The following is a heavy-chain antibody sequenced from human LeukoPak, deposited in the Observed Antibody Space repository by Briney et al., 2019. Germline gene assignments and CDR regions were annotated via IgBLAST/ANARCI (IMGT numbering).Heavy chain of an antibody. CDR2: IIPIFGTA. J-gene: IGHJ2*01. D-gene: IGHD6-19*01. CDR3: ARVMRYSSGWYQYWYFDL. CDR1: GGTFSSYA. V-gene: IGHV1-69*13. Sequence: SVKVSCKASGGTFSSYAISWVRQAPGQGLEWMGGIIPIFGTANYAQKFQGRVTITADESTSTAYMELSSLRSEDTAVYYCARVMRYSSGWYQYWYFDLWGRGTLVTVSS.